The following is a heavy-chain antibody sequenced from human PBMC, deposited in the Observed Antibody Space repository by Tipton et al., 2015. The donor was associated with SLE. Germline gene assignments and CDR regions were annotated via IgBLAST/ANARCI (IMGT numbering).Heavy chain of an antibody. J-gene: IGHJ4*02. CDR1: GYTFSNYG. CDR2: ISGYNANT. Sequence: QSGPEVKKPGASVKVSCKASGYTFSNYGISWVRPDPGQGLEWMYWISGYNANTNYAQKFQGRVTMTTDTSTSTAYMELRSLRSDDMSLYYCARDGSVAGMNDYGGQGTLVIVSS. CDR3: ARDGSVAGMNDY. D-gene: IGHD6-19*01. V-gene: IGHV1-18*03.